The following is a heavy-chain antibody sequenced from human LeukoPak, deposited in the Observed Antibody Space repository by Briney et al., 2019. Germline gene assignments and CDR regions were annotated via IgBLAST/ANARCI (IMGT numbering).Heavy chain of an antibody. V-gene: IGHV7-4-1*02. CDR3: TRDFYNSGSSLLDY. CDR1: GYTFTKYA. J-gene: IGHJ4*02. Sequence: ASVKVTCKASGYTFTKYAMNWLRQAPGQRPEWMGWISTGTGNPTYAQGFTGRFVFSLDTSVSTAYLEITSLKAADTAVYYCTRDFYNSGSSLLDYWGQGTLVTVSS. CDR2: ISTGTGNP. D-gene: IGHD3-10*01.